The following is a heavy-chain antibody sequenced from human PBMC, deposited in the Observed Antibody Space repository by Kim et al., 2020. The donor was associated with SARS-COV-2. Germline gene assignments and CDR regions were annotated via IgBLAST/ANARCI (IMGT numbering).Heavy chain of an antibody. J-gene: IGHJ1*01. CDR3: AAEDASFGQPHYWL. CDR1: GFIFSSYS. Sequence: GGSLRLSCAASGFIFSSYSMSWVRQTPGKGLEWVARIRLGGLPTYSDSFQGRRVVSRDNSSNNLHLQMYSLKAEDTARYFCAAEDASFGQPHYWLWGQGVLVPVSS. V-gene: IGHV3-23*01. CDR2: IRLGGLPT. D-gene: IGHD2-8*02.